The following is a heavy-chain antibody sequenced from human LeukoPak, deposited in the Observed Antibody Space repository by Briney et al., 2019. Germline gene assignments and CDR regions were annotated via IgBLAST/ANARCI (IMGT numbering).Heavy chain of an antibody. Sequence: GGSLRLSCAASGFTFSSYSMNWVRQAPGKGLEWVSSISSSSSYIYYADSVKGRFTISRDNAKDSLYLQMNSLRAEDTAVYYCARARERHSGYDFDYWGQGTLVTVSS. J-gene: IGHJ4*02. V-gene: IGHV3-21*01. CDR1: GFTFSSYS. CDR2: ISSSSSYI. D-gene: IGHD5-12*01. CDR3: ARARERHSGYDFDY.